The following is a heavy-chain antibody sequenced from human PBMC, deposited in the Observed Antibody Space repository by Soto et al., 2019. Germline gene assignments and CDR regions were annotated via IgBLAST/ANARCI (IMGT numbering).Heavy chain of an antibody. Sequence: ASVKVSCKVSGYTLTGLSMHWVRQAPGKGLEWMGWFDAEDGETIYAQKLQGRVTMTADTSTSTAYMELRSLRSDDTAVYYCAILWFGAQYYYYGMDVWGQGTTVTVSS. CDR1: GYTLTGLS. D-gene: IGHD3-10*01. V-gene: IGHV1-24*01. J-gene: IGHJ6*02. CDR3: AILWFGAQYYYYGMDV. CDR2: FDAEDGET.